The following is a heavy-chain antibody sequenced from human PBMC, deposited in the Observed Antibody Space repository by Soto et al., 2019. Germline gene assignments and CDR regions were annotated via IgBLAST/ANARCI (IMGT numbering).Heavy chain of an antibody. CDR3: ARDRERDAWYEDY. D-gene: IGHD6-13*01. V-gene: IGHV3-23*01. CDR1: GFSFSNYA. Sequence: EVQLLESGGDLVQPGGFLRLSCVASGFSFSNYAMSWVRQVPGKGLEWVSVISGRDDSTYYADSVKGRFTISRDNSKNTLYLQMNSLRAEDTAIYYCARDRERDAWYEDYWGQGTLVTVSS. CDR2: ISGRDDST. J-gene: IGHJ4*02.